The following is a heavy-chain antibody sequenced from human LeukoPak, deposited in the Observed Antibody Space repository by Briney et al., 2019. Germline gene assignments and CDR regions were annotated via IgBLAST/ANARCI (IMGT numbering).Heavy chain of an antibody. CDR3: AKGQIQRWSADGMDV. D-gene: IGHD5-18*01. Sequence: GGSLRLSCAASGFTFSSYAMSWVRQAPGKGLERVSAISGSSGSTYYADSVKGRFTISRDNSKNTLYLQMNSLRAEDTAVYYCAKGQIQRWSADGMDVWGQGPTVNVSS. CDR2: ISGSSGST. J-gene: IGHJ6*02. V-gene: IGHV3-23*01. CDR1: GFTFSSYA.